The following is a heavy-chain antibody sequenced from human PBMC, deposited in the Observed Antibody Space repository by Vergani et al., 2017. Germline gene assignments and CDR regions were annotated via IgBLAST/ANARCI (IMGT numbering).Heavy chain of an antibody. V-gene: IGHV5-51*01. D-gene: IGHD1-26*01. CDR1: GYSFTSYW. CDR2: IYHGDSDT. Sequence: EVQLVQSGAEVKTPGESLKISCKGSGYSFTSYWIGWVRQMPGKGLEWMGIIYHGDSDTRYSPSFQGQVTISAAKSISTAYLQWSSLKASDTAMYYCARQGSYNSWHFDCGREGTLVTVSS. CDR3: ARQGSYNSWHFDC. J-gene: IGHJ4*02.